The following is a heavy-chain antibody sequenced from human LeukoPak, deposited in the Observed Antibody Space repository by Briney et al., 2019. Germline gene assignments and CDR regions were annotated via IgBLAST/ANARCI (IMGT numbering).Heavy chain of an antibody. J-gene: IGHJ4*02. D-gene: IGHD6-13*01. CDR3: AKDSSPEVAAAGTDY. CDR2: IRYDGSNK. V-gene: IGHV3-30*02. Sequence: GGSLRLSCAASGFTFSSYGMHWVRQAPGKGLEWVAFIRYDGSNKYYADSVKGRFTISRDNSKNTLYLQMNSLRAEDTAVYYCAKDSSPEVAAAGTDYWGQGTLVTVSS. CDR1: GFTFSSYG.